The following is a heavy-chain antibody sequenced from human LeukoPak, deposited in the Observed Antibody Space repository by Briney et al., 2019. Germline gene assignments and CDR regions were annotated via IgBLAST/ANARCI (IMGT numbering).Heavy chain of an antibody. V-gene: IGHV3-23*01. CDR3: AKKGLEWELLIDY. CDR1: GFTFGSYA. D-gene: IGHD1-26*01. J-gene: IGHJ4*02. CDR2: ISGSGGST. Sequence: GGSLRLSCAASGFTFGSYAMSWVRQAPGKGLEWVSAISGSGGSTYYADSVKGRFTISRDNSKNTLYLQMNSLRAEDTAVYYCAKKGLEWELLIDYWGQGTLVTVSS.